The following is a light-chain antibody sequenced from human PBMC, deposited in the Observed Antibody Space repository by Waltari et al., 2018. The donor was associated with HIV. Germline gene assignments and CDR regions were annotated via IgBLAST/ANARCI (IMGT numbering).Light chain of an antibody. V-gene: IGLV3-25*03. CDR2: TDI. CDR1: ALPNQY. Sequence: SYELTQPPSVSVSPGQTARITCSGDALPNQYAYWYQQKPGQAPVLAIYTDIERPSGIPERFSGSSSGTTVTLTISGVQAEDEADYYCQSADNSSTYKIFGGGTKLTVL. CDR3: QSADNSSTYKI. J-gene: IGLJ2*01.